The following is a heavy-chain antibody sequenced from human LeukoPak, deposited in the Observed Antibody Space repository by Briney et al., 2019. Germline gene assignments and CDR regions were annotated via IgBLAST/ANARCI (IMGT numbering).Heavy chain of an antibody. CDR3: ARCRDTYYYGSGSYYNGREFDP. CDR2: MNPNSGNT. CDR1: GYTFTSYD. D-gene: IGHD3-10*01. J-gene: IGHJ5*02. V-gene: IGHV1-8*01. Sequence: ASVKVSCKASGYTFTSYDINWVRQATGQGLEWMGWMNPNSGNTGYAQKFQGRVTMTRNTSISTAYMELSSLRSEDPAVYYCARCRDTYYYGSGSYYNGREFDPWGQGTLVTVSS.